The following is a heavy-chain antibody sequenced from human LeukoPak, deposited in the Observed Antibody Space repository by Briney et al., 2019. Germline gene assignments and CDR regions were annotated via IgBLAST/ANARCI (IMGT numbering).Heavy chain of an antibody. Sequence: SETLSLTCTVSGGSINSYYWSWIRQPPGKGLEWIGYVSYSGSTSYNPSFKSRVTILVDTSKNQFSLKLSSVTAADTAVYYCARHERDASLDHALDIWGQGTMVTVSS. CDR2: VSYSGST. CDR1: GGSINSYY. D-gene: IGHD5-24*01. J-gene: IGHJ3*02. V-gene: IGHV4-59*08. CDR3: ARHERDASLDHALDI.